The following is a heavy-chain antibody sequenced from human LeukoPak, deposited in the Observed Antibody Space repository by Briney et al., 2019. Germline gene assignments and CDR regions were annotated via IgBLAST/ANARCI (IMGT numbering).Heavy chain of an antibody. J-gene: IGHJ4*02. D-gene: IGHD5-12*01. CDR3: ARGGGYDPFDY. CDR2: IHTSGTT. V-gene: IGHV4-61*02. CDR1: GGSINSGSYF. Sequence: SQTLSLTCSVSGGSINSGSYFWSWIRQPAGTGLEWVGRIHTSGTTNYNPSLKSRVTISIDTSKNQFSLKLSSVIGADTAVYYCARGGGYDPFDYWGQGTLVTVSS.